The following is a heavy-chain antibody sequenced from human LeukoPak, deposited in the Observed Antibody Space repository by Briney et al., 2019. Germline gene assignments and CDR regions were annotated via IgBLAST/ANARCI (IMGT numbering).Heavy chain of an antibody. D-gene: IGHD6-13*01. J-gene: IGHJ1*01. V-gene: IGHV3-23*01. CDR2: ISGSGTTT. Sequence: GGSLRLSCAASGFMFTDHALSWVRQAPGKGLEWVSSISGSGTTTYYAESVRGRFTISRDNSKNTVYLQMNSLRAEDTAVYYCAGDQEQLVPEYFQHWGQGTLVTVSS. CDR1: GFMFTDHA. CDR3: AGDQEQLVPEYFQH.